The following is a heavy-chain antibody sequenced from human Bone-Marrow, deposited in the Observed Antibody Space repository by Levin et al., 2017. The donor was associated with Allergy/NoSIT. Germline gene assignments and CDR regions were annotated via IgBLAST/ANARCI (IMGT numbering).Heavy chain of an antibody. CDR3: ARDPFAYNFGSGSYVDY. Sequence: GGSLRLSCAASGFAFSNYWMHWVRQAPGKGLVWVSRINRCGTSTTYADSVKGRFPISRDNAKNTLYLQMNSLRAEDTAVYYCARDPFAYNFGSGSYVDYWGQGTLVSVSS. V-gene: IGHV3-74*01. J-gene: IGHJ4*02. D-gene: IGHD3-10*01. CDR2: INRCGTST. CDR1: GFAFSNYW.